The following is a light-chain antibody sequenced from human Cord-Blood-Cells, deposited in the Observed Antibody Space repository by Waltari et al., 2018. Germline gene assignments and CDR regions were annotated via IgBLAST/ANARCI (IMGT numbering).Light chain of an antibody. CDR1: QGISNY. J-gene: IGKJ1*01. CDR3: QKYNSAFWA. Sequence: EIQMTQSPSSLSASVGDRVTITCRASQGISNYLAWYQQKPGKVPKLLIYAASTLQSCVPSRFSGSGSGTDFTLTISSLQPEDVATYYCQKYNSAFWAFGQGTKVEIK. V-gene: IGKV1-27*01. CDR2: AAS.